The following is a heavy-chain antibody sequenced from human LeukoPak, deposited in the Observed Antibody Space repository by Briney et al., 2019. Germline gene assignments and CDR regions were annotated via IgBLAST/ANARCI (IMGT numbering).Heavy chain of an antibody. Sequence: GGSLRLSCAASGFTFSSYWMSWVRQAPGKALEWVANIKQDGSEKYYVDSVKGRFTISRDNAKNSLYLQMNSLRAEDTAVYYCARDQKWELRRGYYFDYWGQGTLVTVSS. V-gene: IGHV3-7*01. CDR2: IKQDGSEK. CDR3: ARDQKWELRRGYYFDY. J-gene: IGHJ4*02. CDR1: GFTFSSYW. D-gene: IGHD1-26*01.